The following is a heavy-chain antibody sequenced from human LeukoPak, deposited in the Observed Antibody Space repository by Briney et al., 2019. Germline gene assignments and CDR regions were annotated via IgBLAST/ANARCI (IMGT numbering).Heavy chain of an antibody. D-gene: IGHD3-3*01. J-gene: IGHJ6*03. Sequence: PGGSLRLSCAASGFTVSSNYMSWVRQAPGKGLEWVSSISSSSSYIYYADSVKGRFTISRDNAKNSLYLQMNSLRAEDTAVYYCARAAIKNYDFWSGYHERNKNYYYMDVWGKGTTVTVSS. V-gene: IGHV3-21*01. CDR1: GFTVSSNY. CDR2: ISSSSSYI. CDR3: ARAAIKNYDFWSGYHERNKNYYYMDV.